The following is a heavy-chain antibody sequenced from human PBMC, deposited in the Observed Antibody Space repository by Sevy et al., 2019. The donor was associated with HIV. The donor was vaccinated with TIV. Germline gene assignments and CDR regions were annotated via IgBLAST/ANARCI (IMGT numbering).Heavy chain of an antibody. CDR3: AHSNNGGVSAGLRNYFYDY. V-gene: IGHV2-5*08. Sequence: SGPTLVNPTQTLTLTCTFSGFSLSTRGVRVSWIRQPPGEALEWLALIYWDDDKRYSPSLQRRLTITKNTYKNQVFLTMTNMDPVDTATYFCAHSNNGGVSAGLRNYFYDYWGQGTLVTVSS. J-gene: IGHJ4*02. D-gene: IGHD6-19*01. CDR2: IYWDDDK. CDR1: GFSLSTRGVR.